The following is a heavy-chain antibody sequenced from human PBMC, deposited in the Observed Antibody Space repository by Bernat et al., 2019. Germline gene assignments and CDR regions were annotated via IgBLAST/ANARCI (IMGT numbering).Heavy chain of an antibody. CDR2: ISYDGSNK. CDR3: ARDGREYSYGEIYYFDY. CDR1: GFTFSSYA. D-gene: IGHD5-18*01. V-gene: IGHV3-30-3*01. J-gene: IGHJ4*02. Sequence: QVQLVESGGGVVQPGRSLRLSCAASGFTFSSYAMHWVRQAPGKGLEWVAVISYDGSNKYYADSVKGRFTISRDNSKNTLYLQMNSLRAEDTAVYYCARDGREYSYGEIYYFDYWGQGTLVTVSS.